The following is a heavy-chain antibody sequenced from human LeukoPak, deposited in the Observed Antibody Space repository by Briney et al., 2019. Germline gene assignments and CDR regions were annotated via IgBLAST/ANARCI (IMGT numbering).Heavy chain of an antibody. CDR1: GGSISSGGYY. V-gene: IGHV4-31*03. D-gene: IGHD3-22*01. CDR3: ARELYYYDSSGYSDYYYGMDV. J-gene: IGHJ6*02. CDR2: IYYSGST. Sequence: SGTLSLTCTVSGGSISSGGYYWSWIRQHPGKGLEWIGYIYYSGSTYYNPSLKSRVTISVDTSKNQFSLKLSSVTAADTAVYYCARELYYYDSSGYSDYYYGMDVWGQGTTVTVSS.